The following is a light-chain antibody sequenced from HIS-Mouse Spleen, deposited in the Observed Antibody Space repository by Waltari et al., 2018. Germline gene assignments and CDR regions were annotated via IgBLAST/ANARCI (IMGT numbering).Light chain of an antibody. CDR3: YSTDSSGNHRV. CDR2: EDS. CDR1: ALPKKY. J-gene: IGLJ2*01. Sequence: SYELTQPPSVPVSPGQTARITCSGDALPKKYAYWYQQKSGQAQVLVIYEDSNRPSGIPERFACASSGTMATLTISGAQVEDEADYYCYSTDSSGNHRVFGGGTKLTVL. V-gene: IGLV3-10*01.